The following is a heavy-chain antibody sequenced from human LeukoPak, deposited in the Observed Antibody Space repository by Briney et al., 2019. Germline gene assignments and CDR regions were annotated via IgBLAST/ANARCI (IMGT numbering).Heavy chain of an antibody. CDR2: IYYTGRT. CDR3: ARYSSVGDNWFDP. J-gene: IGHJ5*02. D-gene: IGHD6-19*01. CDR1: GGSISSYY. V-gene: IGHV4-59*08. Sequence: SETLSLTCTVSGGSISSYYWSWIRQPPGKGLEWIGYIYYTGRTEYNPSLKSRVTLSVDTSKNQFSLKLNSVTAADAAVYYCARYSSVGDNWFDPWGQGTLVTVSS.